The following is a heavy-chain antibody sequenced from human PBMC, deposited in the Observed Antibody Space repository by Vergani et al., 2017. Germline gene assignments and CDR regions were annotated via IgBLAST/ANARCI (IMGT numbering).Heavy chain of an antibody. J-gene: IGHJ4*02. V-gene: IGHV4-59*01. CDR1: GGSISTFY. Sequence: QVQLQESGPGLVKPSETLSLSCIISGGSISTFYWSWIRQPPGKGLEWIGYVFHSGSTNYSPSLKSRVTISLDTSKSQFSLRLTSVTAADTAVYYCTKGSRGYTGYFFDYWGQGILVTASS. CDR2: VFHSGST. D-gene: IGHD5-12*01. CDR3: TKGSRGYTGYFFDY.